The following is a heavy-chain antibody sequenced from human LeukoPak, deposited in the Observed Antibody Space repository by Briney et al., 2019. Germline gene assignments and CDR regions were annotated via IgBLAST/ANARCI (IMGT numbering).Heavy chain of an antibody. CDR3: ARDQEYYDFWTY. J-gene: IGHJ4*02. Sequence: GASVKVSCKAPGYTFTSYYMHWVRQAPRQGLEWMGIINPSGGSTSYAQKFQGRVTMTRDTSTSTVYMELSSLRSEDTAVYYCARDQEYYDFWTYWGQGTLVTVSS. D-gene: IGHD3-3*01. CDR2: INPSGGST. CDR1: GYTFTSYY. V-gene: IGHV1-46*01.